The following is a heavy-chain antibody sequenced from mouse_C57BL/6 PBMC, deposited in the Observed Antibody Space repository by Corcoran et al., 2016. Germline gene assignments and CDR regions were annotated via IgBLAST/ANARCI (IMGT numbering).Heavy chain of an antibody. CDR3: ARGWDRCFDF. Sequence: EVQLQQSGPELVKPGASVKISCKAAGYTFTDYYMNWVKQSHVKSLEWIGDINPNNGGTSYNQKFKGKATLTVDKSSSTAYMELRSLTSDDSAVYHCARGWDRCFDFWGQGTTLTVSS. CDR1: GYTFTDYY. D-gene: IGHD4-1*01. J-gene: IGHJ2*01. CDR2: INPNNGGT. V-gene: IGHV1-26*01.